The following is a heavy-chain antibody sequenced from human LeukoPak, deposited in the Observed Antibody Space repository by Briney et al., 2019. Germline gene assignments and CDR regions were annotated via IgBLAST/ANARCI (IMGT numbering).Heavy chain of an antibody. CDR2: INSDGSTS. V-gene: IGHV3-74*01. Sequence: GGSLRLSCAASGFTFSSYWMHWVRQAPGKGLVWVSRINSDGSTSNYADSVKGRFTISRDNAENTLYLQMNSLRVEDTAVYYCTRRVSATRWFDPWGQGTLVTVSS. CDR1: GFTFSSYW. CDR3: TRRVSATRWFDP. D-gene: IGHD2-15*01. J-gene: IGHJ5*02.